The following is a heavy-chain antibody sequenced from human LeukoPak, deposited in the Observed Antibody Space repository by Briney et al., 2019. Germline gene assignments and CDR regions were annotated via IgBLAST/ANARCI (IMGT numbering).Heavy chain of an antibody. CDR3: ARTGIVGATTGFDY. CDR1: GFTFSSYG. D-gene: IGHD1-26*01. J-gene: IGHJ4*02. V-gene: IGHV3-30*02. CDR2: IRYDGSNK. Sequence: GGSLRLSCAASGFTFSSYGMHWVRQAPGKGLEWVAFIRYDGSNKYYADSVKGRFTISRDNSKNTLYLQMNSLRAEDTAVYYCARTGIVGATTGFDYWGQGTLVTVSS.